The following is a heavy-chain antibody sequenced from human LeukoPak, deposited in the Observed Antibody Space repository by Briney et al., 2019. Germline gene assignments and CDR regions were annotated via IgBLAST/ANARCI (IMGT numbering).Heavy chain of an antibody. CDR3: ARDTYGSFTGNYVLES. Sequence: GGSLRLSCAASGFTLSIYNMNWVRQAPGKGLEWVSTVSSGSTSVYYADLAKGRFTISRDSAKNTVYLQMNSLRVEDTAVYYCARDTYGSFTGNYVLESWGQGSPVTVSS. J-gene: IGHJ4*02. V-gene: IGHV3-21*01. D-gene: IGHD3-9*01. CDR2: VSSGSTSV. CDR1: GFTLSIYN.